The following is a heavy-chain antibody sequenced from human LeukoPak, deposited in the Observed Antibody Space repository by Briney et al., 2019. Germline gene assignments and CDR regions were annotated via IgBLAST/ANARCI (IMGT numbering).Heavy chain of an antibody. CDR2: ISYDGSNK. V-gene: IGHV3-30-3*01. CDR3: ARVETQLGYSSSWYRWDFDY. J-gene: IGHJ4*02. Sequence: GGSLRLSCAASGFTFSSYAMHWVRQAPGKGLEWVAVISYDGSNKYYADSVKGRFTISRDNSKNTLYLQMNSLRAEDTAVYYCARVETQLGYSSSWYRWDFDYWGQGTLVTVSS. CDR1: GFTFSSYA. D-gene: IGHD6-13*01.